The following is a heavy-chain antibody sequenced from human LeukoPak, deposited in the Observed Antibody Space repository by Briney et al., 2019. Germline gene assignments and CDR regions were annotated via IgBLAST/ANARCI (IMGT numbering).Heavy chain of an antibody. V-gene: IGHV3-7*01. CDR2: IKQDGSEK. D-gene: IGHD4-17*01. CDR3: AKEIWPTVTTPGHTHFDY. J-gene: IGHJ4*02. Sequence: GGSLRLSCAASGFTFSSYWMSWVRQAPGKGLEWVANIKQDGSEKYYVDSVKGRFTISRDNAKNSLYLQMNSLRAEDTAVYYCAKEIWPTVTTPGHTHFDYWGQGTLVTVSS. CDR1: GFTFSSYW.